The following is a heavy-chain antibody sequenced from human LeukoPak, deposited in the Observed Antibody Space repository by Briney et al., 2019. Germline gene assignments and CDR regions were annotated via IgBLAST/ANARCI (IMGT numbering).Heavy chain of an antibody. J-gene: IGHJ4*02. CDR1: GYTFTGYY. V-gene: IGHV1-2*06. D-gene: IGHD3-22*01. CDR3: ARVGFGSYYDSSGYRSFDY. CDR2: INPNSGGT. Sequence: GASVKVSCKASGYTFTGYYMHWVRQAPGQGLEWMGRINPNSGGTNYAQKFPGRVTMTRDTSISTAYMELSRLRSDDTAVYYCARVGFGSYYDSSGYRSFDYWGQGTLVTVSS.